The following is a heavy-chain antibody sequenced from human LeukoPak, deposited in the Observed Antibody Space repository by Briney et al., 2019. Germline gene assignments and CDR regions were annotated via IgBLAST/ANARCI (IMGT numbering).Heavy chain of an antibody. CDR1: GFTFSSYG. V-gene: IGHV3-7*01. J-gene: IGHJ5*02. D-gene: IGHD6-13*01. CDR3: ARHIAAGYNWFDP. Sequence: GGSLRLSCAASGFTFSSYGMSWVRQAPGKGLEWVSNIKQDGSETYYADSVKGRFTISRDNAKNTLYLQMNSLRAEDTAVYYCARHIAAGYNWFDPWGQGTLVTVSS. CDR2: IKQDGSET.